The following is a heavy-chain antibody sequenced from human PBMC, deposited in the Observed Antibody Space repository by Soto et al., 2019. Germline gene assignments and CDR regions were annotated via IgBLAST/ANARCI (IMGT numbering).Heavy chain of an antibody. J-gene: IGHJ5*02. CDR2: ISAYNGNT. Sequence: QVQLVQSGAEVKKPGASVKVSCKASGYTFTSYGIIWVRQAPGQGLEWMGWISAYNGNTNYAQKLQGRVTMTTDTSTSTAYMELRSLRSDDTAVYYCARVPLWFGELSYNWFDPWGQGTLVTVSS. D-gene: IGHD3-10*01. CDR1: GYTFTSYG. V-gene: IGHV1-18*01. CDR3: ARVPLWFGELSYNWFDP.